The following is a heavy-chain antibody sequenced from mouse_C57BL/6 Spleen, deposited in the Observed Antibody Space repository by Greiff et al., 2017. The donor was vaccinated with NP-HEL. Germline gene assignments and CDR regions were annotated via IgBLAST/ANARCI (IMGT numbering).Heavy chain of an antibody. J-gene: IGHJ3*01. CDR2: IHPNSGST. CDR1: GYTFTSYW. CDR3: ARERLRDAWFAY. D-gene: IGHD2-4*01. Sequence: QVQLQQPGAELVKPGASVKLSCKASGYTFTSYWMHWVKQRPGQGLEWIGMIHPNSGSTNYNEKFKSKVTLTVDKSSSTAYMQLSSLTSEDSAVYYCARERLRDAWFAYWGQGTLVTVSA. V-gene: IGHV1-64*01.